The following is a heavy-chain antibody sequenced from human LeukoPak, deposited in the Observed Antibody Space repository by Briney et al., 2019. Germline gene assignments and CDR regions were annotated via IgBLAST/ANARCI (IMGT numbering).Heavy chain of an antibody. J-gene: IGHJ4*02. CDR2: IYTSGST. V-gene: IGHV4-4*07. CDR1: GGSFSSYY. D-gene: IGHD3-3*01. Sequence: SETLSLTCTVSGGSFSSYYWSWIWQPDGKGLEWIGRIYTSGSTNYNPSLKSRVTMSVDTSKNQFSLKLSSVTAADTAVYYCARDEECRRSINYFDYWGQGTLVTVSS. CDR3: ARDEECRRSINYFDY.